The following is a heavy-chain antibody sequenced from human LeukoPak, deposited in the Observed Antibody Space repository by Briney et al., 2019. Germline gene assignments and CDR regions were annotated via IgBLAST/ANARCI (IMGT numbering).Heavy chain of an antibody. CDR3: ATSRYCSNGVCPFDY. Sequence: GASVKVSCKTSGYTFTSYDMNWVRQAARQGLEWMGWTSPNTGYIYYARKFQGGMTMATNTATRTVYMELSSLRSEDTAVYYCATSRYCSNGVCPFDYWGQGTLVTVSS. CDR1: GYTFTSYD. D-gene: IGHD2-8*01. V-gene: IGHV1-8*01. CDR2: TSPNTGYI. J-gene: IGHJ4*02.